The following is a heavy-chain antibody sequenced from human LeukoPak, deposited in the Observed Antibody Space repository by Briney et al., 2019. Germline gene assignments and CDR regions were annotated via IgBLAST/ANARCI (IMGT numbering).Heavy chain of an antibody. V-gene: IGHV3-53*01. CDR1: GFTVSSNY. D-gene: IGHD1-1*01. Sequence: GGSLRVSCSASGFTVSSNYMSWVRQAPGKGLEWVSVIYTGGATVYADSVRGRFTISRDNANNTLYLQMNSLRAEDTALYYCARAKDTNWPNAFDVWGQGTMVTVSS. CDR3: ARAKDTNWPNAFDV. CDR2: IYTGGAT. J-gene: IGHJ3*01.